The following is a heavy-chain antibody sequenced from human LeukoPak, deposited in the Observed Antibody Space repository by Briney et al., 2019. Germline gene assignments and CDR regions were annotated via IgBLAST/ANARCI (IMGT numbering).Heavy chain of an antibody. J-gene: IGHJ3*02. V-gene: IGHV4-61*02. CDR2: FYTSGST. Sequence: PSETLSLTCTVSGGSISSGSYYWSWIRQPAGKGLEWIGRFYTSGSTNYNPSLKSRVTISVDTSKNQFSLKLSSVTAADTAVYYCARDLVEYSSSGDAFDIWGQGTMVTVSS. CDR1: GGSISSGSYY. D-gene: IGHD6-6*01. CDR3: ARDLVEYSSSGDAFDI.